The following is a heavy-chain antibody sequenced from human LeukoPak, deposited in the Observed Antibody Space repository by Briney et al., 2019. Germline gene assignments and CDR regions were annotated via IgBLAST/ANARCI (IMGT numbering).Heavy chain of an antibody. CDR3: ARVVGPISYYDFWSGYYDFDY. Sequence: ASVKVFCKASGYTFTSYGISWVRQAPGQGLEWMGWISAYNGNTNYAQKLQGRVTMTTDTSTSTAYMELRSLRSDDTAVYYCARVVGPISYYDFWSGYYDFDYWGQGTLVTVSS. CDR2: ISAYNGNT. J-gene: IGHJ4*02. V-gene: IGHV1-18*01. D-gene: IGHD3-3*01. CDR1: GYTFTSYG.